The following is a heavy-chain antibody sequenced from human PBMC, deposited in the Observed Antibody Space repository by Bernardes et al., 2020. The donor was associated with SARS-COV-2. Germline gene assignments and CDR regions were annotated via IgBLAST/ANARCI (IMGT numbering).Heavy chain of an antibody. CDR3: AKNLLGGFDS. Sequence: GGSLSLSCAASGFTFRDYSLSWVRPAPGKGLEWVSTVSAGGDLKYYGDSVKGRFTISRDSSKNTLHLQMNSLRADDTAVYYCAKNLLGGFDSWGQGTLVTVSS. D-gene: IGHD3-16*01. J-gene: IGHJ4*02. V-gene: IGHV3-23*01. CDR2: VSAGGDLK. CDR1: GFTFRDYS.